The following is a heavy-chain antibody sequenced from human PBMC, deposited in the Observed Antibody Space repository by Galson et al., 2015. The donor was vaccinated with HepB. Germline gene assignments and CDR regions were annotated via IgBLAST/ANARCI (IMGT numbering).Heavy chain of an antibody. J-gene: IGHJ4*02. CDR1: GDSVSSNSAA. D-gene: IGHD3-10*01. Sequence: CAISGDSVSSNSAAWNWIRQSPSRGLEWLGRTYYRSKWYNDYAVSVKSRITINPDTSKNQFSLQLNSVTPEDTAVYYCARVDYYGSGTASGPDYWGQGTLVTVSS. CDR3: ARVDYYGSGTASGPDY. V-gene: IGHV6-1*01. CDR2: TYYRSKWYN.